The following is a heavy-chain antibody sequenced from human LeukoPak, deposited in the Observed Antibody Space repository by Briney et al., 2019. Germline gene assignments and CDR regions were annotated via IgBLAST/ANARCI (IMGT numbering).Heavy chain of an antibody. D-gene: IGHD3-10*01. CDR2: IYYSGST. V-gene: IGHV4-30-4*01. Sequence: SSQTLSLTWTVSGGSISSGDYYWSWIRQPPGKGLEWIGYIYYSGSTYYNPSLKSRVTISVDTSKDQFSLKLSSVTAADTAVYYCARGDYYGSGSPWGQGTMVTVSS. J-gene: IGHJ3*01. CDR3: ARGDYYGSGSP. CDR1: GGSISSGDYY.